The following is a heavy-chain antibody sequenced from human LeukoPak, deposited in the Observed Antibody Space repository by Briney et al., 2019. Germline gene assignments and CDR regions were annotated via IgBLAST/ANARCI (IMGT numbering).Heavy chain of an antibody. D-gene: IGHD3/OR15-3a*01. CDR2: ISSSSSTI. J-gene: IGHJ4*02. CDR1: GFTFSRYS. V-gene: IGHV3-48*01. Sequence: GSLRLSCAASGFTFSRYSMNWVRQAPGKGLEWVSYISSSSSTIYYADSVKGRFTISRDKAKNSLYLQMNSLRAEDTAVYYCARAGLTKTGYWGQGTLVTVSS. CDR3: ARAGLTKTGY.